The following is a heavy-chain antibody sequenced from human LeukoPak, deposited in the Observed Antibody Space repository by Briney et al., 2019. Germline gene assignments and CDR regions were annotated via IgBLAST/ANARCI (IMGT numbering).Heavy chain of an antibody. J-gene: IGHJ4*02. CDR2: INANSGGT. Sequence: GASVKVSRKASVYTFSGYFIHWVRQAAGQGLERMGRINANSGGTEYAQNYQGRVTMTRDTSISTASMELSRLTSDDPAVYYCARDLSSASNWELDSWGQGTLVTVSS. V-gene: IGHV1-2*06. CDR3: ARDLSSASNWELDS. CDR1: VYTFSGYF. D-gene: IGHD7-27*01.